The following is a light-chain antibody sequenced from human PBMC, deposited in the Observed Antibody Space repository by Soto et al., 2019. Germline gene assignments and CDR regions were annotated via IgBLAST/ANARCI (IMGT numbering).Light chain of an antibody. J-gene: IGKJ4*01. CDR2: GAS. CDR1: ELVSDSY. V-gene: IGKV3-20*01. CDR3: QQYGSSPLT. Sequence: EIVLTQSPATLSLSPGETATLSCRARELVSDSYLAWYQQKPGQAPRLLISGASSRAPGIPDRFSGRGSGTDFSLTISRLEPEDFAVYYCQQYGSSPLTFGGGTKVDIK.